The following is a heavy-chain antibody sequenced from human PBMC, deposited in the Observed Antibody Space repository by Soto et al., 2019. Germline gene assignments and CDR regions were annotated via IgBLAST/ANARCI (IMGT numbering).Heavy chain of an antibody. D-gene: IGHD3-10*01. CDR3: ARAYNSLWFGERGDHDAFDI. V-gene: IGHV1-69*12. CDR1: GGTFSSYA. Sequence: QVQLVQSGAEVKKPGSSVKVSCKASGGTFSSYAISWVRQAPGQGLEWMEGIIPIFGTANYAQKFQGRVTITADESTSTAYMELSSLRSEDTAVYYCARAYNSLWFGERGDHDAFDIWGQGTMVTVSS. J-gene: IGHJ3*02. CDR2: IIPIFGTA.